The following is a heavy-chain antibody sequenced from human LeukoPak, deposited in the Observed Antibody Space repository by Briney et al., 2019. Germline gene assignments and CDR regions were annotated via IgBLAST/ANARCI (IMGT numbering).Heavy chain of an antibody. V-gene: IGHV1-69*04. CDR1: EGTFSSYA. CDR2: IIPILGIA. Sequence: SVKVSCKASEGTFSSYAISWVRQAPGQGLEWMGRIIPILGIANYAQKFQGRVTITADKSTSTAYMELSSLRSEDTAVYYCAISGIAVAGNNWFAPWGQGTLVTVSS. D-gene: IGHD6-19*01. J-gene: IGHJ5*02. CDR3: AISGIAVAGNNWFAP.